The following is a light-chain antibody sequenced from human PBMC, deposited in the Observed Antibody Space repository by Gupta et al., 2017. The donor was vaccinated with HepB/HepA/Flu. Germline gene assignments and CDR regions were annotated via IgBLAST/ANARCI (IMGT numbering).Light chain of an antibody. CDR1: QSVSSN. Sequence: EIVITQSPATLSVSPGERATLSCRASQSVSSNLAWYQQKPGQAPRLLIYVAATRATGIPARCSCTGSGTEFTLTISSLQSEDLAVYYCQQYNKWPPLTFGGGTKVEIK. V-gene: IGKV3-15*01. CDR2: VAA. CDR3: QQYNKWPPLT. J-gene: IGKJ4*01.